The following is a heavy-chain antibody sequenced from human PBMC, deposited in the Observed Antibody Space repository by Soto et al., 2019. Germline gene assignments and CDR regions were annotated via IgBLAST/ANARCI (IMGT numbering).Heavy chain of an antibody. CDR2: IYYSGST. D-gene: IGHD3-9*01. CDR1: GGSVSSGAYY. V-gene: IGHV4-61*08. J-gene: IGHJ4*02. Sequence: SETLSLTXTVSGGSVSSGAYYWSWIRQPPGKGLEWIGYIYYSGSTNYNPSLKSRVTISVDTSKSQFSLKLSSVTAADTAVYYCARAISTGYDILTGYYLDYWGQGTLVTVSS. CDR3: ARAISTGYDILTGYYLDY.